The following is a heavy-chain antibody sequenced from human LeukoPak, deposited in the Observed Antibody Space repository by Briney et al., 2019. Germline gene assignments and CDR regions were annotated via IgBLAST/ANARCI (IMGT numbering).Heavy chain of an antibody. V-gene: IGHV3-64*04. Sequence: PGGSLRLSCSASGFTFSSHAMHWVRQAPGKGLEYVSSISNYGGTTYYAESVKGRFTISRDNAKNSLYLQMSNLRAEDTAVYFCARGGGLNVWGQGATVTVSS. J-gene: IGHJ6*02. CDR2: ISNYGGTT. D-gene: IGHD3-16*01. CDR1: GFTFSSHA. CDR3: ARGGGLNV.